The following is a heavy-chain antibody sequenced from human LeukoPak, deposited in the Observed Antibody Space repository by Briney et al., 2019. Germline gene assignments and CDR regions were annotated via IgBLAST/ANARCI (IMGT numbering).Heavy chain of an antibody. J-gene: IGHJ4*02. V-gene: IGHV3-15*01. CDR3: STAIYYDSSGFPYYFGY. CDR1: GFTFSNAW. CDR2: IKSKTDGGTT. Sequence: GGSLRLSCAASGFTFSNAWMSWVRQAPGKGLEWVGRIKSKTDGGTTDYAAPVKGRFTISRDDSKNTLYLQMNSLKTEDTAVYYCSTAIYYDSSGFPYYFGYWGQGTLVTVSS. D-gene: IGHD3-22*01.